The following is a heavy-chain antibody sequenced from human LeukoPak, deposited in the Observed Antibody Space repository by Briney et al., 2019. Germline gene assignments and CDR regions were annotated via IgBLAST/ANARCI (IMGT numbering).Heavy chain of an antibody. J-gene: IGHJ3*02. CDR2: ISTSRIYR. Sequence: SGGSLRLSCAASEFTFTDHYMSWIRHAPGKGLEWVSQISTSRIYRKYAGAVKGRFTISRENAKNSLYLQMNSLRAEDTAVYYCARGAYGDAPSKDAFDIWGQGTMVTVSS. CDR3: ARGAYGDAPSKDAFDI. CDR1: EFTFTDHY. V-gene: IGHV3-11*06. D-gene: IGHD4-17*01.